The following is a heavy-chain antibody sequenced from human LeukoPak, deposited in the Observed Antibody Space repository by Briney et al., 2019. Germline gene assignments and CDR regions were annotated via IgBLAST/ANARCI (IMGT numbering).Heavy chain of an antibody. Sequence: PGGSLRLSCAASGFTFSSYGMSWVRQAPGKGLEWVSSISSSSSYIYYADSVKGRFTISRDNAKNSLYLQMNSLRAEDTAVYYCAREWGMTTFDYWGQGTLVTVSS. CDR2: ISSSSSYI. D-gene: IGHD3-16*01. CDR3: AREWGMTTFDY. J-gene: IGHJ4*02. CDR1: GFTFSSYG. V-gene: IGHV3-21*01.